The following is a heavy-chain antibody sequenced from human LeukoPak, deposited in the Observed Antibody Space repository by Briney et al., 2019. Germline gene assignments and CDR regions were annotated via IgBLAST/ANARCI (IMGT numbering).Heavy chain of an antibody. CDR2: IYNSGSRT. D-gene: IGHD6-19*01. CDR3: AKDVAPDSGWDLDY. V-gene: IGHV3-23*05. CDR1: GFTFSTYS. J-gene: IGHJ4*02. Sequence: GGSLRLSCAASGFTFSTYSMTWVRQAPGKGLEWVSSIYNSGSRTFYGDSVKGRFTVSRDNSKNTLYLQMNSLRAEDTAVYFCAKDVAPDSGWDLDYWGQGTLVTVSS.